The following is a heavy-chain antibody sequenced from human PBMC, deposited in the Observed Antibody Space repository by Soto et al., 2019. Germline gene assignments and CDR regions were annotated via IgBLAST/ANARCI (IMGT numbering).Heavy chain of an antibody. Sequence: GVSTLVSCKNFGYTFTGYYIQWVRQAPVQGLEWMGWINPNSGGTNYAQKFQGRVTMTRDTSISTSYMELSRLRSDDTAVYYSERVIYDSTFDYGGQGTMVAVAS. V-gene: IGHV1-2*02. J-gene: IGHJ4*02. CDR1: GYTFTGYY. CDR3: ERVIYDSTFDY. CDR2: INPNSGGT. D-gene: IGHD3-22*01.